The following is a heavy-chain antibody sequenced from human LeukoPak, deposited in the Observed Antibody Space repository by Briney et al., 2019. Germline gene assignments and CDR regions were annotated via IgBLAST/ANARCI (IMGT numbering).Heavy chain of an antibody. CDR1: DFTLSTYA. Sequence: PGRSLRLSCAVSDFTLSTYAMHWVRQAPDKGLQWVAVISYDGGKKYYADSVKGRFTISRDNSKNTLYLQMNSLRTEDTAVYYCASRKDTPHLPDYWGQGTLVTVSS. CDR2: ISYDGGKK. CDR3: ASRKDTPHLPDY. V-gene: IGHV3-30-3*01. D-gene: IGHD5-18*01. J-gene: IGHJ4*02.